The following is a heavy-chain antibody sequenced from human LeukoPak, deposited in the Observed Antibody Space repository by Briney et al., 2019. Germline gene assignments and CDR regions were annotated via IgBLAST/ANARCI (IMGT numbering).Heavy chain of an antibody. Sequence: SQTLSLTCTVSGGSTSSGGYYWSWIRQHPGKGLEWIGYIYYSGSTYYNPSLKSRVTISVDTSKNQFSLKLSSVTAADTAVYYCARDPGDCSGGSCYSGAFDIWGQGTMVTVSS. D-gene: IGHD2-15*01. V-gene: IGHV4-31*03. CDR2: IYYSGST. CDR3: ARDPGDCSGGSCYSGAFDI. J-gene: IGHJ3*02. CDR1: GGSTSSGGYY.